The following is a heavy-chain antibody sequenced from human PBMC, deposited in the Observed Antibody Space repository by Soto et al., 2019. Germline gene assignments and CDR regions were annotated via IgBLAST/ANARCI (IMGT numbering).Heavy chain of an antibody. V-gene: IGHV3-48*02. Sequence: ESGGGLVQPGGSLRLSCAASGFSFRDHSMNWVRQAPGKGLELISYIRGTTTISYADSVKGRFTISRDNAENSLYLQMNSLRDEDTAVYYCARDLSWAFDHWGQGALVTVSS. J-gene: IGHJ4*02. CDR2: IRGTTTI. CDR3: ARDLSWAFDH. D-gene: IGHD6-13*01. CDR1: GFSFRDHS.